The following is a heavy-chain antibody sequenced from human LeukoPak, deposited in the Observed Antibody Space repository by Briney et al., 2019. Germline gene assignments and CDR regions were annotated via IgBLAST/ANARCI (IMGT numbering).Heavy chain of an antibody. CDR3: ARVGDFWSGYPYYFDF. CDR1: GFTFSDYY. J-gene: IGHJ4*02. CDR2: ISGGII. V-gene: IGHV3-69-1*01. Sequence: GGSLRLSCAASGFTFSDYYMYWIRQAPGKGLEWISSISGGIIYYADSVKGRFTISRDNAKNSLFLQMNSLRAEDTAVYYCARVGDFWSGYPYYFDFWGQGTLVTVSS. D-gene: IGHD3-3*01.